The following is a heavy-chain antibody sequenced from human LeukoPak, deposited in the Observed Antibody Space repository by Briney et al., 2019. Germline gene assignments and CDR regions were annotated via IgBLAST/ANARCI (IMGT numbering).Heavy chain of an antibody. CDR2: IYWDDDK. Sequence: SGPTLVNPTQTLTLTCTFSGFSLSTSGVGVGWIRQPPGKTLEWLALIYWDDDKRYSPSLKSRLTIIKDTSKNQVVLTMTNMDPVDTATYYCAHRSQPGYSSSFDYWGQGTLVTVSS. CDR1: GFSLSTSGVG. V-gene: IGHV2-5*02. CDR3: AHRSQPGYSSSFDY. D-gene: IGHD6-13*01. J-gene: IGHJ4*02.